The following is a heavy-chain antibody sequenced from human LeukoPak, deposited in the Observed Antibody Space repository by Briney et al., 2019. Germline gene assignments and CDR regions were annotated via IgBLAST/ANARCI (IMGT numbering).Heavy chain of an antibody. Sequence: SVKVSCKASGGTFSSYAISWVRQAPGQGLEWMGGIIPIFGTANYAQKFQGRVTVTTDTSTNTAYMELRSLRSDDTAVYYCARDHLTKYYYGSGRFDPWGQGTLVTVFS. D-gene: IGHD3-10*01. V-gene: IGHV1-69*05. J-gene: IGHJ5*02. CDR3: ARDHLTKYYYGSGRFDP. CDR2: IIPIFGTA. CDR1: GGTFSSYA.